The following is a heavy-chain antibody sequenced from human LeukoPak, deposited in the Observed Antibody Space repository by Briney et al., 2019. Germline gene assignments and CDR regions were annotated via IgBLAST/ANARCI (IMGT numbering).Heavy chain of an antibody. D-gene: IGHD1-26*01. CDR1: GVTFSSYA. CDR3: AKDLWQWELAY. V-gene: IGHV3-23*01. J-gene: IGHJ4*02. Sequence: GGSLTLSCAASGVTFSSYAMSWAPQSPRKGLEGGSAISGSGGSTYYADSVKGRFTISRNNSKNTMYLQLNRLRAEDTAVSYCAKDLWQWELAYWGQGNVVTVTS. CDR2: ISGSGGST.